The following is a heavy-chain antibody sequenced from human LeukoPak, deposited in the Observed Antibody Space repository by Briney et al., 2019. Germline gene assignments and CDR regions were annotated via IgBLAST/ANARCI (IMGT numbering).Heavy chain of an antibody. V-gene: IGHV3-53*04. CDR3: VYVDTVMATGDY. D-gene: IGHD5-18*01. J-gene: IGHJ4*02. CDR1: GFTVSNNY. Sequence: GGSLRLSCAASGFTVSNNYXNXVXQAPGXGLEWVSVIYSSGSTYYADSVKGRFTISRHNSKNTLYLQMNSLRPEDTAVYYCVYVDTVMATGDYWGQGTLVTVSS. CDR2: IYSSGST.